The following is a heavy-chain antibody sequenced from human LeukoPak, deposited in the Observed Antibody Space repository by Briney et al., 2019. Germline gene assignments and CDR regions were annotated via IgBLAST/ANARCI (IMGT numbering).Heavy chain of an antibody. V-gene: IGHV1-18*01. Sequence: ASVKVSCTASGYTFTSYGISWVRQAPGQGLEWMGWISAYNGNTNYAQKLQGRVTMTTDTSTSTAYMELRSLRSDDTAVYYCAREGGDDFWSGYWPYYYYGMDVWGQGTTVTVSS. CDR1: GYTFTSYG. CDR2: ISAYNGNT. D-gene: IGHD3-3*01. CDR3: AREGGDDFWSGYWPYYYYGMDV. J-gene: IGHJ6*02.